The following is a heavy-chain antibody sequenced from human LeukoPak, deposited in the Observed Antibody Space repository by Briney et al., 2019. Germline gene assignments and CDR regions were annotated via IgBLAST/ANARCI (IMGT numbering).Heavy chain of an antibody. CDR3: ASMGDYGDYADAFDI. CDR1: GFTFDDHG. V-gene: IGHV3-20*04. D-gene: IGHD4-17*01. CDR2: INWNGGST. J-gene: IGHJ3*02. Sequence: GGSLRLSCAASGFTFDDHGMNWVRQAQGKGLEWVSGINWNGGSTFYADSVKGRFTISRDNAKNSLYLQMNSLRAEDTAVYYCASMGDYGDYADAFDIWGQGTMVTVSS.